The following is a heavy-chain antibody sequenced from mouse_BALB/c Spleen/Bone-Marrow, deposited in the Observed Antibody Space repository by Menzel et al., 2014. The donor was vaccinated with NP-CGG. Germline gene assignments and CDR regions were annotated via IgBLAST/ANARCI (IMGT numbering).Heavy chain of an antibody. CDR2: IDPANGNT. CDR1: GSNIKDTF. V-gene: IGHV14-3*02. J-gene: IGHJ2*01. CDR3: TRGEDY. Sequence: EVQLQQSGAELVKPGASVRLSCTGSGSNIKDTFMHWVKPRPEQGLEWIGRIDPANGNTKYDPKFQGKATITADTSSNTAYLHLTSLTSEDTAVYYCTRGEDYWGQGTTLAVSP.